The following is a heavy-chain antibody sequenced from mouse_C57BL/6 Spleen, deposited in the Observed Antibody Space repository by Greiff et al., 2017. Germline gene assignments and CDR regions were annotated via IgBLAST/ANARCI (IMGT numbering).Heavy chain of an antibody. Sequence: EVQLQQSGPELVKPGASVKIPCKASGYTFTDYNMDWVKQSHGKSLERIGDINPNNGGTIYNQKFKGKATLTVDKSSSTAYMELRSLTSEDTAVYYCARRVYYGSSYYFDYWGQGTTLTVSS. V-gene: IGHV1-18*01. CDR2: INPNNGGT. CDR1: GYTFTDYN. D-gene: IGHD1-1*01. CDR3: ARRVYYGSSYYFDY. J-gene: IGHJ2*01.